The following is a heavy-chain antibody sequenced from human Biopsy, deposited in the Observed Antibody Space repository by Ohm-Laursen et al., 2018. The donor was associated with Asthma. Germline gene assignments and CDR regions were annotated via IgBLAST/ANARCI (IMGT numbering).Heavy chain of an antibody. J-gene: IGHJ6*02. CDR1: GYTFNSAG. CDR3: ARAVDYSHYYGIDV. D-gene: IGHD3-10*01. V-gene: IGHV1-18*01. CDR2: IIVYNGNT. Sequence: GATVTLACKTYGYTFNSAGITWVRQDPRQGIEWMGCIIVYNGNTKDAQRIQDRVTMNTDTSTSTAYMELRSLRSNDTAVYFCARAVDYSHYYGIDVWGQGTTVTVS.